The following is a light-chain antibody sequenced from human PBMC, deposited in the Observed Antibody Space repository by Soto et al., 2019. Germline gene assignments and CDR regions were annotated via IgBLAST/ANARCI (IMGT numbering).Light chain of an antibody. Sequence: DIPLTQSPSFLSASVGDRVTITCRASQGISSYLAWYQQKPGKAPKLLIYAASTLQSGVPSRFSGSGSGTEFTLTISSLQSEDFATYYGQQLNSYPLTFGGGTKVEIK. CDR2: AAS. V-gene: IGKV1-9*01. CDR1: QGISSY. CDR3: QQLNSYPLT. J-gene: IGKJ4*01.